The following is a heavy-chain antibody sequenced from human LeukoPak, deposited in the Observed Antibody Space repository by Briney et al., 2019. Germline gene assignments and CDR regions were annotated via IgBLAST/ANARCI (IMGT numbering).Heavy chain of an antibody. V-gene: IGHV4-4*07. D-gene: IGHD6-19*01. J-gene: IGHJ6*03. CDR2: IYTSGST. Sequence: SETLSLTCTVSGGSISSYYWSWIRQPAGEGLEWIGRIYTSGSTNYNPSLKSRVAMSVDTSKNQFSLKLSSVTAADTAVYYCARESKQWLDYYYYYYMDVWGKGTTVTVSS. CDR1: GGSISSYY. CDR3: ARESKQWLDYYYYYYMDV.